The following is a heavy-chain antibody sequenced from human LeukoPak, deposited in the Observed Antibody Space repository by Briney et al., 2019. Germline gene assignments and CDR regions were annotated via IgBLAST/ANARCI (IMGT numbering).Heavy chain of an antibody. J-gene: IGHJ4*02. CDR1: GGSFSGYY. V-gene: IGHV4-34*01. CDR3: ARVAYGDFDY. Sequence: PSETLSLTCAVYGGSFSGYYWSWIRQPPGNGLEWIGEINHSGSTNYNPSLKSRVTISVDTSKNQFSLKLSSVTAADTAVYYCARVAYGDFDYWGQGTLVTVSS. D-gene: IGHD4-17*01. CDR2: INHSGST.